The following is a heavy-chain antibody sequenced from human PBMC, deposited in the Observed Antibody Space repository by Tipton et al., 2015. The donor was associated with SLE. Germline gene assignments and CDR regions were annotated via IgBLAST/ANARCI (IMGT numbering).Heavy chain of an antibody. CDR1: GGSISSSSYY. CDR2: IYYSGST. Sequence: TLSLTCTVSGGSISSSSYYWGWIRQPPGKGLEWIGSIYYSGSTYYNPSLKSRVTISVDTSKNQFSLSLTSVTAADTAVYYCARHDFRAVTSDSWGQGTLVTVSS. J-gene: IGHJ4*02. D-gene: IGHD3-3*01. V-gene: IGHV4-39*01. CDR3: ARHDFRAVTSDS.